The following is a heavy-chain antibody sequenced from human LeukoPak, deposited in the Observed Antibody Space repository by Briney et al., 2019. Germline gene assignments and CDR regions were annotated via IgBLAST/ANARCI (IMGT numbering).Heavy chain of an antibody. CDR2: IKSRPDGGTT. D-gene: IGHD5-12*01. V-gene: IGHV3-15*01. CDR3: ITVYDSVAN. J-gene: IGHJ4*02. Sequence: PGGSLRLSCAASGFTFTNAWMDWVRQAPGKGLEWVGRIKSRPDGGTTDYAAPVKGRFTISRDDSKNTLYLHMNRLKTEDTAVYYCITVYDSVANWGQETLVTVSS. CDR1: GFTFTNAW.